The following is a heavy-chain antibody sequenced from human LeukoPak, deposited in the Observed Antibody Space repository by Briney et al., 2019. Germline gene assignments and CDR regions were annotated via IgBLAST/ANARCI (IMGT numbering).Heavy chain of an antibody. V-gene: IGHV1-2*02. J-gene: IGHJ4*02. D-gene: IGHD2-15*01. CDR3: ARLPPEDIVVVVAAPKPDY. Sequence: ASVKVSCKASGYIFTGYYMHWVRQAPGQGLEWMGWINPNSGGTNYAQKFQGRVTMTRDTSISTAYMELSRLRSDDTAVYYCARLPPEDIVVVVAAPKPDYWGQGTLVTVSS. CDR2: INPNSGGT. CDR1: GYIFTGYY.